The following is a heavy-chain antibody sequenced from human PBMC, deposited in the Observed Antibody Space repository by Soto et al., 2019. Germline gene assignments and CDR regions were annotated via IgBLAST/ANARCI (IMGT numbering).Heavy chain of an antibody. D-gene: IGHD3-3*01. CDR2: IYCSGGT. V-gene: IGHV4-39*01. Sequence: QLQLQESGPGLVKPSETLSLTCTVSGGSISTTSCYYWGWIRQPPGKGLEWIGSIYCSGGTYYNPSLKSRVAISIDSSRSQFSLKLTSVTAADTAVYYCARHSSRTFGVVPNQFDSWGQGALVTVSP. CDR1: GGSISTTSCYY. CDR3: ARHSSRTFGVVPNQFDS. J-gene: IGHJ4*02.